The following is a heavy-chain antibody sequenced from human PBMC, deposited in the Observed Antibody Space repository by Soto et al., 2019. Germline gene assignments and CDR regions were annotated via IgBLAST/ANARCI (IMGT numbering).Heavy chain of an antibody. CDR1: GFIVSGDY. CDR3: ARAYGGNPALFDP. J-gene: IGHJ5*02. Sequence: EVQLVESGGGLIQPGGSLKLSCAASGFIVSGDYMSWVRQAPGKGPEWVSVIYPGGSTYYADSVKGRFTFSRDNSKNTLYLQMNSLRVEDTAVYYCARAYGGNPALFDPWGQGTLVTVSS. D-gene: IGHD4-17*01. CDR2: IYPGGST. V-gene: IGHV3-53*01.